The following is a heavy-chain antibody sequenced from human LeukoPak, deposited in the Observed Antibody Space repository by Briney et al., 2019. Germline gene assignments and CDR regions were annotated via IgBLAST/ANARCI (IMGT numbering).Heavy chain of an antibody. Sequence: AAETLSLTCTVSGGSISTYYWSWIRQPPGKGLEWIGYIYHSGSTNYNPSLKSRVTISVDTSQNQFYLKLSSVTAADTAVYYCASLLWFGGFDAFDIWGQGTMVTVSS. CDR1: GGSISTYY. CDR3: ASLLWFGGFDAFDI. V-gene: IGHV4-59*01. J-gene: IGHJ3*02. CDR2: IYHSGST. D-gene: IGHD3-10*01.